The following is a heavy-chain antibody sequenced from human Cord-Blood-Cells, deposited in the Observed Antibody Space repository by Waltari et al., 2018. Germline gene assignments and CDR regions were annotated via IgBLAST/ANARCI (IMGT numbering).Heavy chain of an antibody. CDR3: ARGEYSGSYYYYGMDV. V-gene: IGHV3-30-3*01. J-gene: IGHJ6*02. D-gene: IGHD1-26*01. CDR2: ISYDGSNK. Sequence: QVQLVASGGGGVQPGRSLRPSCAAPGFTFSSPALHWIRHAPGKGLEWVAVISYDGSNKYYADSVKGRFTISRDNSKNTLYLQMNSLRAEDTAVYYCARGEYSGSYYYYGMDVWGQGTTVTVSS. CDR1: GFTFSSPA.